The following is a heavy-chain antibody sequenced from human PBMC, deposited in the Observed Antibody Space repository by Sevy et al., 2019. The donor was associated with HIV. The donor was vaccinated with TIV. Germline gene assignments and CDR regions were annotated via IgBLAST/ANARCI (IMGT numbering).Heavy chain of an antibody. CDR2: INTDGSST. CDR3: ARDVGYCSGGNCYESGWFDT. Sequence: GGSLRLSCTASGFTFSSHWMHWVRQAPGKGLVWVSRINTDGSSTDYADSVKARFTISRDNAKNTLYLQMNSLTVEDTALYYCARDVGYCSGGNCYESGWFDTWGQGTLVTVSS. J-gene: IGHJ5*02. CDR1: GFTFSSHW. V-gene: IGHV3-74*01. D-gene: IGHD2-15*01.